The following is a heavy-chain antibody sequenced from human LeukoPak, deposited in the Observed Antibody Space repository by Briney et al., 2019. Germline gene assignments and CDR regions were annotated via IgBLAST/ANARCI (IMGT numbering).Heavy chain of an antibody. Sequence: QPGRSLRLSCATSGFTLTNYAMHWVRQPAGEGLEWVSALGTAGDTFYPGSVKGRFTISRDNAKNTVYLEMNSLSVEDTATYYCIRDFRSADLWGQGTLVT. CDR3: IRDFRSADL. J-gene: IGHJ5*02. V-gene: IGHV3-13*01. CDR1: GFTLTNYA. CDR2: LGTAGDT.